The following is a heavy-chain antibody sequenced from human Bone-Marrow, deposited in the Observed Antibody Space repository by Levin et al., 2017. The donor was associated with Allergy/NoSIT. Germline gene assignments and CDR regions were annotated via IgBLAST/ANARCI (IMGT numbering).Heavy chain of an antibody. J-gene: IGHJ5*02. CDR1: GYTFTSHW. V-gene: IGHV1-46*01. D-gene: IGHD1-26*01. Sequence: ASLKISCKASGYTFTSHWMHWVRQAPGQGLEWMGVINPTGRSSTYAQKFQGRVTMTRDTSTSTDYMELSSLRSEDTAVYYCARDNSVRDSAWWFDPWGQGTLVTVSS. CDR3: ARDNSVRDSAWWFDP. CDR2: INPTGRSS.